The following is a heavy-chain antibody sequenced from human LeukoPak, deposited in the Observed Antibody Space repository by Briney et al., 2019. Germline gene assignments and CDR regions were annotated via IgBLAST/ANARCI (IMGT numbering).Heavy chain of an antibody. D-gene: IGHD5-24*01. J-gene: IGHJ4*02. Sequence: GGSLRLSCAASGFTFSSYSMNWVRQAPGKGLEWVSSISSSSSYIYYADSVKGRFTISRDNAKNSLYLQMNSLRAEDTAVYYCARDFMATIPCGFDYWGQGTLVTVSS. CDR1: GFTFSSYS. V-gene: IGHV3-21*04. CDR2: ISSSSSYI. CDR3: ARDFMATIPCGFDY.